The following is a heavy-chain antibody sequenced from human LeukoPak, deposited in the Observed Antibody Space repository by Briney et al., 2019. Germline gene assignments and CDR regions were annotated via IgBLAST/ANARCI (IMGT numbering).Heavy chain of an antibody. Sequence: GGSLRLSCAASGFTFSSYAMSWVRQAPGKGLEWVSAISGSGGSTYYADSVKGQFTISRDNSKNTLYLQMNSLRAEDTAVYYCAKDRLVVAITAWFDPWGQGTLVTVSS. J-gene: IGHJ5*02. CDR2: ISGSGGST. CDR1: GFTFSSYA. V-gene: IGHV3-23*01. CDR3: AKDRLVVAITAWFDP. D-gene: IGHD3-22*01.